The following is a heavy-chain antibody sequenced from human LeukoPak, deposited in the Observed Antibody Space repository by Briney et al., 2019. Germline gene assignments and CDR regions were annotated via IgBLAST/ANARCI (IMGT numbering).Heavy chain of an antibody. J-gene: IGHJ4*02. V-gene: IGHV3-21*01. CDR2: ISSSSSYI. CDR1: GFTFSSYS. Sequence: GGTLRLSCAASGFTFSSYSMNWVRQAPGKGLEWVSSISSSSSYIYYADSVKGRFTISRDNAKNSLYLQMNSLRAEDTAVYYCAVLTYQLLDYYFDYWGQGTLVTVSS. CDR3: AVLTYQLLDYYFDY. D-gene: IGHD2-2*01.